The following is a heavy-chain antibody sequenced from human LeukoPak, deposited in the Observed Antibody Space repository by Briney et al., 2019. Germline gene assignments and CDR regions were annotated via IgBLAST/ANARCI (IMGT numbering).Heavy chain of an antibody. Sequence: GGSLRLSCAASGFTFSSYEMNWVRQAPGKGLEWVSYISSSGDTIYYADSVKGRFTISRDNAKNSLYLQMNSLRAEDTAVYYCAKRLSSSSTXYYFXYXXXGTLVTVSX. D-gene: IGHD2-2*01. CDR2: ISSSGDTI. CDR1: GFTFSSYE. V-gene: IGHV3-48*03. CDR3: AKRLSSSSTXYYFXY. J-gene: IGHJ4*02.